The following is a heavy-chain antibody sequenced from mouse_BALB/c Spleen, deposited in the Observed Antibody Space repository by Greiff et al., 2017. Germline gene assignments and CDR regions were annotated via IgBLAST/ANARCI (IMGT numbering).Heavy chain of an antibody. CDR1: GFTFSSFG. Sequence: EVMLVESGGGLVQPGGSRKLSCAASGFTFSSFGMHWVRQAPEKGLEWVAYISSGSSTIYYADTVKGRFTISRDNPKNTLFLQMTSLRSEDTAMYYCARGGYYGSSWYFDVWGAGTTVTVSS. CDR2: ISSGSSTI. J-gene: IGHJ1*01. D-gene: IGHD1-1*01. V-gene: IGHV5-17*02. CDR3: ARGGYYGSSWYFDV.